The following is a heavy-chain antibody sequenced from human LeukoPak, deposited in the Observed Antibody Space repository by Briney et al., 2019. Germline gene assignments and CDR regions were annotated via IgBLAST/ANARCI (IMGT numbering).Heavy chain of an antibody. Sequence: GGSLRLSCAASGFTFSSYAMHWVRQAPGKGLEWVALISYDGGNKYYADSVKGRFTISRDNSKNTLYLQMSSLRAEDTAVYYCAKGDQDYGGSYYFDYWGQGTLVTVSS. D-gene: IGHD4-23*01. J-gene: IGHJ4*02. V-gene: IGHV3-30*18. CDR3: AKGDQDYGGSYYFDY. CDR1: GFTFSSYA. CDR2: ISYDGGNK.